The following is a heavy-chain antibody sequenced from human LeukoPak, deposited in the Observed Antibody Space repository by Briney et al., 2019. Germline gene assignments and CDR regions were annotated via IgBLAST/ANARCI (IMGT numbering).Heavy chain of an antibody. CDR1: GYTFPGYY. J-gene: IGHJ4*02. D-gene: IGHD4-17*01. CDR2: INPNRCVT. CDR3: ARGGAVTSYYGWDFFRFDY. V-gene: IGHV1-2*02. Sequence: ASVTVSYKACGYTFPGYYIHWVRQAPAQGREWMGWINPNRCVTRFAQRFQNRVTLTTDTSISATYMDLSGLRSDDTAVYYCARGGAVTSYYGWDFFRFDYWGQGTLVSVSS.